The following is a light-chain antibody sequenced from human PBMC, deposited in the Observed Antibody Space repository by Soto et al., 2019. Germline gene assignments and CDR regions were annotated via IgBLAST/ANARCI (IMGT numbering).Light chain of an antibody. CDR2: KAS. J-gene: IGKJ1*01. Sequence: AIRMTQSPSSLSASTGDRVTITCRASQGISSYLAWYQQKPGKAPNLLIYKASSLESGVPSRFSGSGSETDFTLTISSLQPEDFATYSCQQSYSTTWTFGQGTKVDIK. CDR3: QQSYSTTWT. CDR1: QGISSY. V-gene: IGKV1-8*01.